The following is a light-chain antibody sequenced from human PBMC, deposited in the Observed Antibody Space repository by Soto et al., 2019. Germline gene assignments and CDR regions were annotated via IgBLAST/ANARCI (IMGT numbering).Light chain of an antibody. CDR2: DVN. Sequence: QSALTQPRSVSGSPGQSVTISCTGTSNDVGDYDYVSWYQQYPGKAPKLIIYDVNKRPSGVPDRFSGSKSGNTASLTISALQAEDEADYYCCSYAGGYTFVFGTGTKLTGL. J-gene: IGLJ1*01. V-gene: IGLV2-11*01. CDR1: SNDVGDYDY. CDR3: CSYAGGYTFV.